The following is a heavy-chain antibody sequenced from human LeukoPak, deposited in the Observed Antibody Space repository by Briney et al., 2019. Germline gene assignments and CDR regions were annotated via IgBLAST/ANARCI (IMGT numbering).Heavy chain of an antibody. CDR2: ISSSGSTI. V-gene: IGHV3-11*04. J-gene: IGHJ4*02. CDR1: GFTFSDYY. CDR3: ARDSMYNSSWGYFDY. Sequence: GGSLRLSCAASGFTFSDYYMSWIRQAPGKGLEWVSYISSSGSTIYYADSVKGRFTISRDNAKNSLYLQMNSLRAEDTAVYYCARDSMYNSSWGYFDYWGQGTLVTVSS. D-gene: IGHD6-13*01.